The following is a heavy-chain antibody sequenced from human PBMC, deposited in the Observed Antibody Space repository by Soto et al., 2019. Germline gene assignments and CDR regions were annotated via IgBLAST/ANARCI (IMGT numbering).Heavy chain of an antibody. CDR3: ARSQAVGLIGS. Sequence: EVQLVESGGGLVEPGGSLRLSCAASGFTFATYTINWVRQAPGKGLEWVSSISRGGDYIKYADSVEGRFTISRDNAKNSLFLQMTGLRAEDTAVYYCARSQAVGLIGSWGQGTLVTVSS. D-gene: IGHD1-26*01. J-gene: IGHJ5*01. CDR2: ISRGGDYI. V-gene: IGHV3-21*01. CDR1: GFTFATYT.